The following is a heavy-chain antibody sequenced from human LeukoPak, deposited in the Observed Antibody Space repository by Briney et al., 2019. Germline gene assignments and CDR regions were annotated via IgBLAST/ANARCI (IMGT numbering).Heavy chain of an antibody. CDR1: GGSISSYY. CDR2: IYYSGST. J-gene: IGHJ6*03. CDR3: AREVVAPRDDYYYYYMDV. V-gene: IGHV4-59*01. Sequence: SETLSLTCTVSGGSISSYYWSWIRQPPGKGLEWIGYIYYSGSTNYNPSLKSRVTISVDTSKNQFSLKLSSVTAADTAVYYCAREVVAPRDDYYYYYMDVWGKGTTVTVSS. D-gene: IGHD2-15*01.